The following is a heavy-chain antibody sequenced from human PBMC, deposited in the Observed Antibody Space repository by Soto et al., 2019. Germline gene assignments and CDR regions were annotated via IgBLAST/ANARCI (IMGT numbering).Heavy chain of an antibody. CDR1: GFTFSDAW. J-gene: IGHJ5*02. CDR3: TTDLWRIAVVVGSTGYFNP. CDR2: IKSKSDGGTT. Sequence: PGVSLRLSCAASGFTFSDAWMSWVRQAPGKGLDWVGRIKSKSDGGTTEYAAPVRGRFTISRDDSKNTLYLQMNSLKTEDTAVYYCTTDLWRIAVVVGSTGYFNPWGHVTPVTVPS. D-gene: IGHD2-15*01. V-gene: IGHV3-15*01.